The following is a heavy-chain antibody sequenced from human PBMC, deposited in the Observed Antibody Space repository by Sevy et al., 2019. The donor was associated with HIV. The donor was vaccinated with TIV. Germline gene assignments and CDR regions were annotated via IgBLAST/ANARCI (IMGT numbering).Heavy chain of an antibody. J-gene: IGHJ4*02. CDR1: GFTFAKYS. V-gene: IGHV3-23*01. CDR3: AREGCTQPHDY. D-gene: IGHD2-8*01. Sequence: GGSLRLSCAAYGFTFAKYSMSWVRQAPGKGLEWVSTFSFGCGRINYADSVKGRFTISRDDSKNTLFLQMNSLRAEDMATYFCAREGCTQPHDYWGQGTLVTVSS. CDR2: FSFGCGRI.